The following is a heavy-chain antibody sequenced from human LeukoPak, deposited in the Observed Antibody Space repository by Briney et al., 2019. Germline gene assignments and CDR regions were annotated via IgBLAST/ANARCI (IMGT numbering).Heavy chain of an antibody. V-gene: IGHV1-69*06. D-gene: IGHD5-12*01. CDR2: IIPIFGTA. Sequence: SVKVSCKASGGTFSSYAISWVRQAPGQGLEWMGGIIPIFGTANYAQKFQGRVTITADKSTSTAYMELSSLRSEDTAVYYCARARGYSGYDYCWFDPWGQGTLVTVSS. CDR1: GGTFSSYA. J-gene: IGHJ5*02. CDR3: ARARGYSGYDYCWFDP.